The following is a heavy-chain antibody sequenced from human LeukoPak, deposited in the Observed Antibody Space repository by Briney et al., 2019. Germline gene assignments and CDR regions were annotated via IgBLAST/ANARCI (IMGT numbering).Heavy chain of an antibody. CDR3: ARVVGSYGDSAY. D-gene: IGHD4-17*01. Sequence: SCKASGYTFSSHSMSWVRQTPGKGLEWVSSISTSSSFIYYADSLKGRFTISRDNARNSLYLQMNSLRAEDTAVYYCARVVGSYGDSAYWGQGTLVTVSS. CDR1: GYTFSSHS. V-gene: IGHV3-21*01. CDR2: ISTSSSFI. J-gene: IGHJ4*02.